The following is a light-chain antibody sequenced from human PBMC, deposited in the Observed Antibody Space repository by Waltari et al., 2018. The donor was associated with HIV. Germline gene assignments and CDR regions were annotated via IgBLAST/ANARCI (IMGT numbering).Light chain of an antibody. J-gene: IGLJ2*01. Sequence: QSVLTQPPSVSAAPGQKVTISCSGSNSNIGNNYKYWYQQLPGTAPKLLIYRNNQRPSGVPDRFSGSKSGTSVFLAISGLRSEDEADYYCAAWDENLSGRVVFGGGTKLTVL. CDR1: NSNIGNNY. V-gene: IGLV1-47*01. CDR3: AAWDENLSGRVV. CDR2: RNN.